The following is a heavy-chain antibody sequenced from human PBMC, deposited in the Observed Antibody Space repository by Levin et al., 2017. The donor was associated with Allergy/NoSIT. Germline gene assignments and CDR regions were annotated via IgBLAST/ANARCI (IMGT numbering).Heavy chain of an antibody. J-gene: IGHJ4*02. V-gene: IGHV3-49*04. CDR1: GFTVGDYA. CDR2: IRNKAHGGTT. Sequence: PGGSLRLSCTGSGFTVGDYAMSWVRQAPGKGLEWVGFIRNKAHGGTTEYAASVKGRLTISRDDSKSIAYLQMNSLKTEDTAVYFCARGGPPNYDYNWGSYRDGYFDYWGQGTLVTVSS. D-gene: IGHD3-16*02. CDR3: ARGGPPNYDYNWGSYRDGYFDY.